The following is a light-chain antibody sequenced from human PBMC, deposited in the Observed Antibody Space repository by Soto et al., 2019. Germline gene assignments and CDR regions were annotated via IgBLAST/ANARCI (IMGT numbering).Light chain of an antibody. CDR2: DAS. V-gene: IGKV3-11*01. Sequence: EIVLTQSPATLSLSPGGRATLSCRASQSVSSSLAWYQQKFGQAPRLLIYDASNRATGIPARFSGSGSGTDFTLTISSLEPEDFAVYYCQQRSNWPLTFGGGTKVDIK. CDR1: QSVSSS. J-gene: IGKJ4*01. CDR3: QQRSNWPLT.